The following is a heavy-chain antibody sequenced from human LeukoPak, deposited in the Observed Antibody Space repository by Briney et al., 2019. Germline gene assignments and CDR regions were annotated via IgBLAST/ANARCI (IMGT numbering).Heavy chain of an antibody. CDR1: GFTFSNYW. V-gene: IGHV3-74*01. Sequence: PGGSLRLSCAASGFTFSNYWMHWVRQAPGKGLVWVSRLSSDGRDPSYADSVEGRFTISRDNARNTLYMQMNSLRAEDTAVYYCARGVYEEDVNYWGQGTLVTVSS. CDR3: ARGVYEEDVNY. CDR2: LSSDGRDP. J-gene: IGHJ4*02. D-gene: IGHD2-8*01.